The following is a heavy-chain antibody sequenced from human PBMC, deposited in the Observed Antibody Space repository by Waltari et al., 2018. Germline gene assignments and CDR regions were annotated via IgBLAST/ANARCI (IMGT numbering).Heavy chain of an antibody. Sequence: QVQLQQWGAGLLKPSETLSLTCAVYGGSFSGYYWSWMRQPPGKGLEWIGEVNHSGRTNYNPSLNSRVTISVDPSKNQFSLSLSSVTAADTAVYYCASGLDRYSSSWSPLGYWGQGTLVTVSS. CDR3: ASGLDRYSSSWSPLGY. J-gene: IGHJ4*02. CDR2: VNHSGRT. D-gene: IGHD6-13*01. V-gene: IGHV4-34*01. CDR1: GGSFSGYY.